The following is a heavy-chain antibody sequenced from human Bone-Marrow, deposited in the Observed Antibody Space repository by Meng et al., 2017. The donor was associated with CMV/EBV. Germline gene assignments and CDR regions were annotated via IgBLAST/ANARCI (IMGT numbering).Heavy chain of an antibody. CDR2: IKQDGSEK. J-gene: IGHJ6*02. CDR3: ARLPYDFRSAEFYAMDV. Sequence: GGSLRLSCAAPGFTFSSYWMSWVRQAPGKGLEWVANIKQDGSEKYYVDSVKGRFTISRDNAKNSLYLQMNSLRAEDTAVYYCARLPYDFRSAEFYAMDVWGQGTTVTVSS. V-gene: IGHV3-7*01. CDR1: GFTFSSYW. D-gene: IGHD3-3*01.